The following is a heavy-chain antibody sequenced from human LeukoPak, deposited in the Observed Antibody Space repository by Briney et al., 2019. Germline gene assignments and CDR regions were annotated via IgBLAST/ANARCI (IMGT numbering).Heavy chain of an antibody. V-gene: IGHV3-7*04. J-gene: IGHJ6*02. Sequence: GGSLRLSCAASGFTFSSYWMSWVRQAPGKGLEWVANIKQDGSEKYYVDSVKGRFTISRDNAKNSLYLQMNSLRAEDTAVYYCARDRDQKLPRYYYYGMDVWGQGTTVTVSS. CDR1: GFTFSSYW. D-gene: IGHD6-13*01. CDR2: IKQDGSEK. CDR3: ARDRDQKLPRYYYYGMDV.